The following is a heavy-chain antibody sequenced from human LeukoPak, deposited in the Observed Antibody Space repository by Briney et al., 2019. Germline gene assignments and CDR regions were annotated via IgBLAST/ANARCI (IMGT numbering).Heavy chain of an antibody. J-gene: IGHJ6*03. Sequence: ASVKVSCKASGYTFTSYGISWVRQAPGQGLEWMAWISAYNGNTNYAQKLQGRVTMTTDTSTSTAYMELRSLRSDDTAVYYCVRVAAAGPYYYYMDVWGKGTTVTVSS. V-gene: IGHV1-18*01. CDR3: VRVAAAGPYYYYMDV. CDR1: GYTFTSYG. CDR2: ISAYNGNT. D-gene: IGHD6-13*01.